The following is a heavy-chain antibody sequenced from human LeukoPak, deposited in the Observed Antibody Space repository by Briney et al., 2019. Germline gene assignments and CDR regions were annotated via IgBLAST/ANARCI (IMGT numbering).Heavy chain of an antibody. CDR2: MNPNSGNT. D-gene: IGHD6-19*01. V-gene: IGHV1-8*03. Sequence: ASVKVSCKASGYTFTSYDINWVRQATGQGLEWMGWMNPNSGNTGYAQKFQGRVTITRNTSISTAYMELSSLRSEDTAVYYCARGYSAAVAGALPDAFDIWGQGTMVTVSS. CDR1: GYTFTSYD. J-gene: IGHJ3*02. CDR3: ARGYSAAVAGALPDAFDI.